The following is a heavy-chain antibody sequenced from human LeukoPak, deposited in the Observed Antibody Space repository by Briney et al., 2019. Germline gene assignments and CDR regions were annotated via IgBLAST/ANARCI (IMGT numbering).Heavy chain of an antibody. CDR2: INNKNGVT. V-gene: IGHV1-2*02. CDR3: ARSSGKSRFDY. J-gene: IGHJ4*02. Sequence: ASVRISCKASRYTFTGYYTHWVRQAPGQGLEWMGWINNKNGVTNYAQKFQGRVTMTRDSSISTAYMELNGLRSDDTAVYYCARSSGKSRFDYWGQGTLVTVSS. D-gene: IGHD6-25*01. CDR1: RYTFTGYY.